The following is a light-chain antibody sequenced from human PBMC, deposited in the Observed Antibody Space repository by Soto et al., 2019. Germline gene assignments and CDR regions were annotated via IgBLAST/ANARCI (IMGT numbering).Light chain of an antibody. J-gene: IGKJ5*01. CDR2: AAS. CDR3: QQSYSTLLIT. Sequence: DIQMTQSPYSLSASVGDRVTITCRASQSISSYLNWYQQKPGKAPKLLIYAASSLQSGVPSRFSGSESGTDFTLTISSLQPEDFATYYCQQSYSTLLITFGQGTRLEIK. V-gene: IGKV1-39*01. CDR1: QSISSY.